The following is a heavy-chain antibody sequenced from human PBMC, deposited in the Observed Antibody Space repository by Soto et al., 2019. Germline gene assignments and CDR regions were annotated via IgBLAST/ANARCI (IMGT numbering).Heavy chain of an antibody. CDR1: GFTFSSYW. D-gene: IGHD6-19*01. CDR3: ARDRFGYSSAPGDY. CDR2: IKQDGSEK. Sequence: PGGSLRLSCAASGFTFSSYWMSWVRQAPGKGLEWVANIKQDGSEKYYVDSVKGRFTISRDNAKNSLYLQMNSLRAEDTAVYYCARDRFGYSSAPGDYWGQGTLVTVSS. J-gene: IGHJ4*02. V-gene: IGHV3-7*03.